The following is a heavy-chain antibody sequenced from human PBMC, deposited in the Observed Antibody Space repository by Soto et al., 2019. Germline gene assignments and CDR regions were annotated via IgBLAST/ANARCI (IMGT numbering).Heavy chain of an antibody. D-gene: IGHD6-6*01. CDR3: ARAGSSSSANWGDNWFDP. Sequence: GASVKVSCKASGYTFTGYYMHWVRQAPGQGLEWMGWINPNSGGTNYAQKFQGWVTMTRDTSISTAYMELSRLRSDDTAVYYCARAGSSSSANWGDNWFDPWGQGTLVTVSS. V-gene: IGHV1-2*04. J-gene: IGHJ5*02. CDR2: INPNSGGT. CDR1: GYTFTGYY.